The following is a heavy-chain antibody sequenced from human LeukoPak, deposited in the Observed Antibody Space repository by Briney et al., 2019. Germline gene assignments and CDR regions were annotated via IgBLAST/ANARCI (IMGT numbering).Heavy chain of an antibody. V-gene: IGHV1-18*01. D-gene: IGHD3-9*01. Sequence: GGSVKVSCKASGYTFTSYGISWVRQAPGQGLEWMGWISAYNGNTNYAQKLQGRVTMTTDTSTSTAYMELRSLRSDDTAVYYCARHSPFMSGGTTHYDILTGYTQNFDYWGQGTLVTVSS. CDR3: ARHSPFMSGGTTHYDILTGYTQNFDY. CDR2: ISAYNGNT. CDR1: GYTFTSYG. J-gene: IGHJ4*02.